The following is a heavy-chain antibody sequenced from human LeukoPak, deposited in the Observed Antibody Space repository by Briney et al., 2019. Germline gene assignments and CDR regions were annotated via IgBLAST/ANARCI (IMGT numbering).Heavy chain of an antibody. CDR3: AKDAPGGSHWPT. J-gene: IGHJ4*02. Sequence: GGSLRLSCEASGFTFSSYAMRWARQAPGKGLEWVSLISGGNTYYADSVKGRFTISRDNSKNTLYLQMSSLRVEDTAVYYCAKDAPGGSHWPTWGQGTLVTVSS. V-gene: IGHV3-23*01. D-gene: IGHD1-26*01. CDR2: ISGGNT. CDR1: GFTFSSYA.